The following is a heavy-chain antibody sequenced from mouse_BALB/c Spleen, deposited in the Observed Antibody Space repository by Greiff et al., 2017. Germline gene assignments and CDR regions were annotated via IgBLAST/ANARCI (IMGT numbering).Heavy chain of an antibody. CDR1: GYTFTSYW. J-gene: IGHJ4*01. CDR2: INPSTGYT. Sequence: VQLQQSGADLAKPGASVKMSCKASGYTFTSYWMHWVKQRPGQGLEWIGYINPSTGYTEYNQKFKDKATLTADKSSSTAYMQLSSLTSEDSAVYYCARKVLYYYAMDYWGQGTSVTVSS. CDR3: ARKVLYYYAMDY. D-gene: IGHD2-3*01. V-gene: IGHV1-7*01.